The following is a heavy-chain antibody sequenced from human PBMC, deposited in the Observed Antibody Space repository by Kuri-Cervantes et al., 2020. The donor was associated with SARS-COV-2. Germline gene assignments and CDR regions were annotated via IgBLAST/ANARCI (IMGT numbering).Heavy chain of an antibody. CDR2: IIPIFGTA. J-gene: IGHJ3*02. Sequence: SLKVSCKASGGTFSSYAISWVRQAPGQGLEWMGGIIPIFGTANYAQKFQGRVTITADESTGTVYMELSSLRSEDTAVYYCARLLIVREGRDAFDIWGQGTMVTVSS. V-gene: IGHV1-69*13. CDR3: ARLLIVREGRDAFDI. D-gene: IGHD3-22*01. CDR1: GGTFSSYA.